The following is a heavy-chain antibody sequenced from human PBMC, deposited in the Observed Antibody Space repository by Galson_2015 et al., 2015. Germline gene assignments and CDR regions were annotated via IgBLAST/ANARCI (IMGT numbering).Heavy chain of an antibody. CDR3: AHTSSGYYDISEGDWFDP. Sequence: PALVKPTQTLTLTCTFSGFSLRTSGVGVGWIRQPPGKALEWLALIYWDDDKRYSPSLKSRLTITKDTSKNQVVLTMTNMDPVDTATYYCAHTSSGYYDISEGDWFDPWGQGTLVTVSS. V-gene: IGHV2-5*02. CDR2: IYWDDDK. CDR1: GFSLRTSGVG. D-gene: IGHD3-9*01. J-gene: IGHJ5*02.